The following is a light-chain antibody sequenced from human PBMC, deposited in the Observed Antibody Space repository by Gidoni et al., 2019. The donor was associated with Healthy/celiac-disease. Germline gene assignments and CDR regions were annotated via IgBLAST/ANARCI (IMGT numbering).Light chain of an antibody. CDR1: QSVSSSF. CDR3: QQYGSSPQT. CDR2: GAS. V-gene: IGKV3-20*01. Sequence: EIVLKQSPGTLSWSPGESATLTCRASQSVSSSFLAWYQQKPGQAPRLLIYGASSRATGLPDMFSGRCSGTDFTPTISRLEPEYFAVYYCQQYGSSPQTFGQGTKVEIK. J-gene: IGKJ1*01.